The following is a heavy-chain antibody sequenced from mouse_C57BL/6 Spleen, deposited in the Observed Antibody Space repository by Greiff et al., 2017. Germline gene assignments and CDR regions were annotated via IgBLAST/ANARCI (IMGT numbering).Heavy chain of an antibody. Sequence: QVQLQQPGTELVKPGASVKLSCKASGYTFTSYWMHWVKQRPGQGLEWIGNINPSNGGTKYNEKFKSKATLTVDKSSSTAYMQLSSLTSEDSAVYYCAISGYYCGSSYGFYAMDYWGQGTSVTVSS. D-gene: IGHD1-1*01. V-gene: IGHV1-53*01. CDR1: GYTFTSYW. CDR3: AISGYYCGSSYGFYAMDY. J-gene: IGHJ4*01. CDR2: INPSNGGT.